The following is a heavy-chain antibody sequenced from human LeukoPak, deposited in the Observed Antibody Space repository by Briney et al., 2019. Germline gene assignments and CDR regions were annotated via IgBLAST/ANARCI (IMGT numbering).Heavy chain of an antibody. D-gene: IGHD1-26*01. J-gene: IGHJ4*02. CDR2: ISYDGSNK. V-gene: IGHV3-30*04. CDR3: ARDRDSGSYCDY. Sequence: GGSPRLSCAASGFTFISYAMHWVRQAPGKGMEWVAVISYDGSNKYYADSVKGRFTISRDNSKNTLYLQMNSLRAEDTAVYYCARDRDSGSYCDYWGQGTLVTVSS. CDR1: GFTFISYA.